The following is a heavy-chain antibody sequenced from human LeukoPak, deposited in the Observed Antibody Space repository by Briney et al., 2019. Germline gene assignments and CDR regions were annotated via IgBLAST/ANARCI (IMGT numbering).Heavy chain of an antibody. CDR3: AKDLRPQDGSGSDL. CDR2: IRYDGSNK. V-gene: IGHV3-30*02. Sequence: SGGSLRLSCAASGFTFSSYGMHWVRQAPGKGLEWVAFIRYDGSNKYYADSVKGRFTISRDNSKNTLYLQMNSLRAEDTAVYYCAKDLRPQDGSGSDLWGQGTLVTVSS. D-gene: IGHD2-15*01. CDR1: GFTFSSYG. J-gene: IGHJ5*02.